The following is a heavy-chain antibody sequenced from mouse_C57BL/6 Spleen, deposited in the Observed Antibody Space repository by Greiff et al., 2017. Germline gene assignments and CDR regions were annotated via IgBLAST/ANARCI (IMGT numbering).Heavy chain of an antibody. CDR3: ARTLTGAYYYAMDY. D-gene: IGHD4-1*01. CDR1: GYTFTDYY. J-gene: IGHJ4*01. V-gene: IGHV1-26*01. Sequence: VQLQQSGPELVKPGASVKISCKASGYTFTDYYMNWVKQSHGKSLEWIGDINPNNGGTSYNQKFKGKATLTVDKSSSTAYMELRSLTSEDSAAYYCARTLTGAYYYAMDYWGQGTSVTVSS. CDR2: INPNNGGT.